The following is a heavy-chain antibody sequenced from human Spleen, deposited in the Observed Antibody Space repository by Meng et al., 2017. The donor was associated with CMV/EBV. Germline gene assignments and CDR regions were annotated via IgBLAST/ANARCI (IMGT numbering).Heavy chain of an antibody. Sequence: EVQLVXSXXXXXKPXGXXXLSXSXFGFTFSSYSMNWVRQAPGKGLEWVSSISSSSSYIYYADSVKGRFTISRDNAKNSLYLQMNSLRAEDTAVYYCARDAPKLGMGVSTASFDYWGQGTLVTVAS. CDR1: GFTFSSYS. J-gene: IGHJ4*02. V-gene: IGHV3-21*01. CDR3: ARDAPKLGMGVSTASFDY. CDR2: ISSSSSYI. D-gene: IGHD7-27*01.